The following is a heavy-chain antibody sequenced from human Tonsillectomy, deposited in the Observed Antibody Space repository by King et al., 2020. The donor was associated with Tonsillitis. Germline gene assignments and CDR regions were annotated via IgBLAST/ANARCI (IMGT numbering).Heavy chain of an antibody. CDR1: GFTFSSYA. CDR2: IYSGGSST. D-gene: IGHD6-13*01. J-gene: IGHJ5*02. CDR3: AKAYSSSWYPGSENWFDP. Sequence: VQLVEFGGGLVQPGGSLRLSCAASGFTFSSYAMSWVRQAPGKGLEWVSVIYSGGSSTYYADSVKGRFTISRDNSKNTLYLQMNSLRAEDTAVYYCAKAYSSSWYPGSENWFDPWGQGTLVTVSS. V-gene: IGHV3-23*03.